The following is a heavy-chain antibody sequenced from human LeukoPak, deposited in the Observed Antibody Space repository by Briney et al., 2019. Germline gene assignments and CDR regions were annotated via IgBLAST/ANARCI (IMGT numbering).Heavy chain of an antibody. CDR1: GYTFTSYG. D-gene: IGHD3-3*01. J-gene: IGHJ5*02. V-gene: IGHV1-18*01. Sequence: GASVTVSCKASGYTFTSYGISWVRQAPGQGLEWMGWISAYNGNTNYAQKLQGRVTMTTDTSTSTAYMELRSLRSDDTAVYYCAREGYYDFWSGNNWFDPWGQGTLVTVSS. CDR2: ISAYNGNT. CDR3: AREGYYDFWSGNNWFDP.